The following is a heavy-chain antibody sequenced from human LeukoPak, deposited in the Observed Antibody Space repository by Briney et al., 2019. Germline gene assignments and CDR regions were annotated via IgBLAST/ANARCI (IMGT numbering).Heavy chain of an antibody. J-gene: IGHJ5*02. CDR2: IYYGGSA. V-gene: IGHV4-59*08. CDR1: GGSISTYY. D-gene: IGHD6-19*01. CDR3: ATMAVAGTGYNWLDP. Sequence: SETLSLTCAVSGGSISTYYWNWIRQPPGKGLEWIGYIYYGGSAIYNPSLKSRVTISVDRSKNQFSLKLNSVTVADTAVYYCATMAVAGTGYNWLDPWGQGTLVTVSS.